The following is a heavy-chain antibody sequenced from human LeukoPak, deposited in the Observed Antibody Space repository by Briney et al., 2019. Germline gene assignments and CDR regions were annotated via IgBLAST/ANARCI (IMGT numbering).Heavy chain of an antibody. D-gene: IGHD6-19*01. Sequence: SETLSLTCTVSGGSISSHYWSWIRQPAGKGLEWIGRIYTSGSTNYNPSLKSRVTMSVDTSKNQFSLKLSSVTAADTAVYYCARDLSSGWYGESDYWGQGTLVTVSS. CDR1: GGSISSHY. CDR2: IYTSGST. CDR3: ARDLSSGWYGESDY. J-gene: IGHJ4*02. V-gene: IGHV4-4*07.